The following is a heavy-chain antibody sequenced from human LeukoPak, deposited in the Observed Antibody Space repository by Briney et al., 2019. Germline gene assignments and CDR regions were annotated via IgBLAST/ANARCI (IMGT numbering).Heavy chain of an antibody. V-gene: IGHV3-23*01. J-gene: IGHJ4*02. CDR2: ISGNSGGT. CDR3: AKSRYSSGGLFDY. D-gene: IGHD6-19*01. CDR1: GFTFSRYA. Sequence: GGSLRLSCAASGFTFSRYAMNWVRQAPGKGLEWVSAISGNSGGTYYADSVQGRFTISRDNSKDTLYLQMNSLRAEDTAVYYCAKSRYSSGGLFDYWGQGTLVTVSS.